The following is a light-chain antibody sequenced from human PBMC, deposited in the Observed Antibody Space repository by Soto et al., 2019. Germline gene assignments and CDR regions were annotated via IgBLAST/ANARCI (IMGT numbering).Light chain of an antibody. CDR2: GAS. CDR3: QQYNNWPRT. V-gene: IGKV3-15*01. CDR1: QSVNIN. Sequence: EIVMTQSPAAVSVSPGERATLSCRASQSVNINLAWYQQSPGQAPRLLIYGASTRATGVPARFSGSRSGTEFTLTISSLQSEDFEVYYCQQYNNWPRTFGQGTKVDI. J-gene: IGKJ1*01.